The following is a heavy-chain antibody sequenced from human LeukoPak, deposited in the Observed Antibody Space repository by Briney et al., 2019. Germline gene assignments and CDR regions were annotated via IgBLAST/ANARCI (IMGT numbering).Heavy chain of an antibody. D-gene: IGHD1-26*01. CDR1: GGSISNYY. CDR3: ARLREGFDY. V-gene: IGHV4-34*01. CDR2: INHSGST. J-gene: IGHJ4*02. Sequence: SETLSLTCIVSGGSISNYYWSWIRQPPGKGLEWIGEINHSGSTNYNPSLKSRVTISVDTSKNQFSLKLSSVTAADTAVYYCARLREGFDYWGQGTLVTVSS.